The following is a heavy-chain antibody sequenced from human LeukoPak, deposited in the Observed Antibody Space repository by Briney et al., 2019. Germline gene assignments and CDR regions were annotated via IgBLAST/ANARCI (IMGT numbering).Heavy chain of an antibody. V-gene: IGHV3-48*04. D-gene: IGHD2-2*01. CDR3: ANTEYQRLGTDY. Sequence: GESLRLSCEASGFTFSNYAMSWVRQAPGKGLEWVSYISSDSSTIYYADSVKGRFTISRDNAKNSLYLQMNSLRTEDTAVYYCANTEYQRLGTDYWGQGTLVTVSS. CDR2: ISSDSSTI. J-gene: IGHJ4*02. CDR1: GFTFSNYA.